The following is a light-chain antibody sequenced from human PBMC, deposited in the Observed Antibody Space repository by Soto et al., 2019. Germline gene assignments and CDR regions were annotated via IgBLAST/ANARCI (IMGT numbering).Light chain of an antibody. J-gene: IGLJ2*01. CDR2: KVD. V-gene: IGLV2-14*01. CDR1: SSDLGGLNY. Sequence: SALTQPASVSGSPGQSITIPCSGRSSDLGGLNYVSWYQQHPGKVPKLIIYKVDNRPSGISDRFSASKSGNTASLTISGLQAEDEAHYYCSSYADIHVVFGGGTKLTVL. CDR3: SSYADIHVV.